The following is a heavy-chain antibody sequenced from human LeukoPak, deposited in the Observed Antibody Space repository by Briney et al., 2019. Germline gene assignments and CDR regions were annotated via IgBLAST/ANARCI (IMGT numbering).Heavy chain of an antibody. V-gene: IGHV3-23*01. CDR2: ISGSGGST. Sequence: GRSLRLSCAASGFTFSSYAMSWVRQAPGKGLEWVSAISGSGGSTYYADSAKGRFTISRDNSKNTLYLQMNSLRAEDTAVYYCAKGDYGDYVEWFDPWGQGTLVTVSS. D-gene: IGHD4-17*01. CDR3: AKGDYGDYVEWFDP. J-gene: IGHJ5*02. CDR1: GFTFSSYA.